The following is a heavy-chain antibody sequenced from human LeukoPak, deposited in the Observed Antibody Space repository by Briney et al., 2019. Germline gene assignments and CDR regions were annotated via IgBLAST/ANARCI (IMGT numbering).Heavy chain of an antibody. Sequence: TLSLTCTVSGGSISSGDYYRSCLRQHPGQGLEWIGYIYYSGNTYYNPALNSRVSISVDTSNHQDALKLSSGTAAGMVVYYCASEDSVVVPSGFDYWGQGTLVTVSS. CDR2: IYYSGNT. J-gene: IGHJ4*02. CDR3: ASEDSVVVPSGFDY. D-gene: IGHD2-2*01. CDR1: GGSISSGDYY. V-gene: IGHV4-31*03.